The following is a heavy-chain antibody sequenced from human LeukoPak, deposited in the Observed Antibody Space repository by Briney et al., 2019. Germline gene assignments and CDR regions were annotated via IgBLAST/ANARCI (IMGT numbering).Heavy chain of an antibody. V-gene: IGHV3-48*01. J-gene: IGHJ3*01. D-gene: IGHD6-19*01. CDR2: ISGSSRTT. Sequence: PGGSLRLSCAASGFTFSDFDLNWVRQAPGKGLEWVSCISGSSRTTYYTDSVKGRFTISRDNAKNSLYLQMNSLRAEDTAVYYCARPTTSGLYSHWGQGTMVTVSS. CDR1: GFTFSDFD. CDR3: ARPTTSGLYSH.